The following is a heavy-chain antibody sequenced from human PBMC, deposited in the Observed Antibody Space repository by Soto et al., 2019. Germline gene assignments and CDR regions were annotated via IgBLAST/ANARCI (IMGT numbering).Heavy chain of an antibody. CDR3: AKGGSSSARYFDY. J-gene: IGHJ4*02. V-gene: IGHV3-30*18. CDR2: ISYDGRNQ. Sequence: QVQVVESGGGVVQPGRSLRLSCAASGFTLSGYGMHWVRQAPGKGLEWVAVISYDGRNQYYADSVKGRFTVSRDNSKSTLYLQMDSLVVEDSAVYYCAKGGSSSARYFDYWGQGTLVTVSS. D-gene: IGHD6-6*01. CDR1: GFTLSGYG.